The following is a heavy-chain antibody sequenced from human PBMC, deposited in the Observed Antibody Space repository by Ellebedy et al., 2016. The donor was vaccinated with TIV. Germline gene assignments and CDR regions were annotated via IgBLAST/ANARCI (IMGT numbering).Heavy chain of an antibody. D-gene: IGHD6-25*01. CDR1: GFTFSSYN. V-gene: IGHV3-48*01. Sequence: PGGSLRLSCAASGFTFSSYNMNWVRQAPGKGLEWVSYISSSSSTIYSADSVKGRFTISRDKAKNSLYLQMNSLRAEDTAVYYCATYSSDFFSYWGQGTLVTVSS. CDR2: ISSSSSTI. J-gene: IGHJ4*02. CDR3: ATYSSDFFSY.